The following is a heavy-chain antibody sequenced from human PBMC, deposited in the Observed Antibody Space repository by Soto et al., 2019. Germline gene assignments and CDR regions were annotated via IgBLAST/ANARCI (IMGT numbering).Heavy chain of an antibody. D-gene: IGHD3-10*01. CDR2: ISGSGYST. CDR3: AIRGLSKSEVRGYFDY. CDR1: GFTFSSYD. V-gene: IGHV3-23*01. J-gene: IGHJ4*02. Sequence: EVQLLESGGGLVQPGGSLRLSCAASGFTFSSYDMTWVRHAPGKGLEWVSAISGSGYSTNYGDSVKGRFIISRDNSKNTLFMQMNSLRVEDTAVYYCAIRGLSKSEVRGYFDYWGRGTLVTVSS.